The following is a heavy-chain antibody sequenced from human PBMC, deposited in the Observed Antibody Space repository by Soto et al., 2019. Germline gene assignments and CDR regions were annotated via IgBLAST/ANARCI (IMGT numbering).Heavy chain of an antibody. V-gene: IGHV1-2*02. Sequence: ASVKVSCKASGYTFTGYFMHWVRQAPGQGLEWMGWIDPNSGATKYAQKFQGRVTLSRDTSIRTAYMELSGLRSDDTAVYYCARGGGTILAPLPWGQGTLVTVSS. CDR1: GYTFTGYF. CDR3: ARGGGTILAPLP. D-gene: IGHD3-3*01. CDR2: IDPNSGAT. J-gene: IGHJ5*02.